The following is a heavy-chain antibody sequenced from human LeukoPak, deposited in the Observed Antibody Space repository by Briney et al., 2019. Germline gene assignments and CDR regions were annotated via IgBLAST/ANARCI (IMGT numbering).Heavy chain of an antibody. V-gene: IGHV4-59*01. CDR1: GGSISSSY. CDR2: ISYSGIT. CDR3: ARGAEGIAATDSNFDY. Sequence: SETLSLTCTVSGGSISSSYWSWIRQPPGKGLEWIGYISYSGITNYNPSLKSRVTISVDTSKNQFSLKLNSVTAADTAVYYCARGAEGIAATDSNFDYWGQGTVVTVSS. D-gene: IGHD6-13*01. J-gene: IGHJ4*02.